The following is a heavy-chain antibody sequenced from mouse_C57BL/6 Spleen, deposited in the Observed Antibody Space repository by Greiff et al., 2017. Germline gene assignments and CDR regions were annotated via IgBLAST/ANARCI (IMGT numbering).Heavy chain of an antibody. CDR1: GYTFTSYW. Sequence: VQLQQPGAELVKPGASVKLSCKASGYTFTSYWMHWVKQRPGRGLEWIGRIDPNSGGTKYNEKFKSKATLTVDKPSSTAYMQLSSLISEDSAVYYCARDPLWPEEGDYWGQGTTLTVSS. CDR3: ARDPLWPEEGDY. V-gene: IGHV1-72*01. CDR2: IDPNSGGT. D-gene: IGHD1-1*02. J-gene: IGHJ2*01.